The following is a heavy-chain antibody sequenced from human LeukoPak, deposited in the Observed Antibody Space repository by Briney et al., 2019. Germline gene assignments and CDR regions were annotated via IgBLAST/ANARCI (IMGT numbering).Heavy chain of an antibody. CDR3: SREGTFYDRLTTYYTPKNYCDY. CDR2: IIPIVGVP. CDR1: GGTFSTYS. J-gene: IGHJ4*02. Sequence: ASVKVSCKTSGGTFSTYSITWVRQAPGQGLEWMGRIIPIVGVPKYAQKFQGRMTITADKSTTTAYMDLSRLTSEDTAVYYCSREGTFYDRLTTYYTPKNYCDYWGQGTLVTVSS. V-gene: IGHV1-69*04. D-gene: IGHD3-9*01.